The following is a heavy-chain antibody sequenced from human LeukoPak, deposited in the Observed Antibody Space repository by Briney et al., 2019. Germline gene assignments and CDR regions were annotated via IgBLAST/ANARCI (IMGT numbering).Heavy chain of an antibody. V-gene: IGHV3-23*01. CDR3: AKDLSYTSGSSDY. D-gene: IGHD6-19*01. CDR1: GFTFSAFA. CDR2: ITSGGDNT. J-gene: IGHJ4*02. Sequence: SGGSLRLSCAASGFTFSAFAMTWVRQAPGKGLEWVSTITSGGDNTYSADSVKGRITFSRDNSKNTLSLQLRSLRAEDTAVYYCAKDLSYTSGSSDYWGQGTLVTVSS.